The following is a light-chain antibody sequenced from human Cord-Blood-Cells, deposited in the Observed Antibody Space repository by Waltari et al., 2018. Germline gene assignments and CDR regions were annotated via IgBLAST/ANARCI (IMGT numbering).Light chain of an antibody. CDR1: QSISSY. J-gene: IGKJ3*01. V-gene: IGKV1-39*01. CDR3: QQSYSTPGAT. CDR2: AAS. Sequence: DIQMTQSPSSLSASVVDRVTITCRASQSISSYLNWYQQKPGKAPKLLIYAASSLQSGVPSRFSGSGAGTDFTLTISSLQPEDFATYYCQQSYSTPGATFGPGTKVDIK.